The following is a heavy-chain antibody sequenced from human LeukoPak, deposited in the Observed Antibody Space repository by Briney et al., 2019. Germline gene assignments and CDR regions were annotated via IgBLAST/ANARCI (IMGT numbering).Heavy chain of an antibody. D-gene: IGHD2-8*01. CDR3: AKDDGPYCTNGVCYTDY. V-gene: IGHV3-30*02. CDR1: GFTFSSYW. J-gene: IGHJ4*02. Sequence: GGSLRLSCAAAGFTFSSYWMTWVRQAPGKGLEGVAFIRYDGSNKYYADSVKGRFPISRDNSKNTLYLQMNSPRAEDTAVYYCAKDDGPYCTNGVCYTDYWGQGTLVTVSS. CDR2: IRYDGSNK.